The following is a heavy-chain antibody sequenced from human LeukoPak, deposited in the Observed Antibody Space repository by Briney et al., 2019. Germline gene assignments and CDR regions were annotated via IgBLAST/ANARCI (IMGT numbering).Heavy chain of an antibody. Sequence: GGSLRLSCAASGFTFNSYSMNWVRQAPGKGLEWVSSISSSSSSIYYADSVKGRFTISRDNAKNSLYLQMDSLRAEDTAVYYCARASGDIVETATMGSYWGQGTLVTVSS. D-gene: IGHD5-18*01. CDR3: ARASGDIVETATMGSY. CDR1: GFTFNSYS. V-gene: IGHV3-21*01. J-gene: IGHJ4*02. CDR2: ISSSSSSI.